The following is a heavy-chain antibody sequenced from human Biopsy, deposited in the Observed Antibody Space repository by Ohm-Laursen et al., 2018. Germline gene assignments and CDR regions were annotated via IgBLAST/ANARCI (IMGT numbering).Heavy chain of an antibody. CDR1: GYTFTDYY. D-gene: IGHD2-21*01. J-gene: IGHJ4*02. Sequence: SSVKVSCKPSGYTFTDYYIHWARQAPGHGPEWMGWINPKSGGTKYAQKFQGRVTMTRDTSIDTVHMELSRLTSDDTALYYCAKDCGLGGDRDYWGQGTLVTVSS. CDR2: INPKSGGT. CDR3: AKDCGLGGDRDY. V-gene: IGHV1-2*02.